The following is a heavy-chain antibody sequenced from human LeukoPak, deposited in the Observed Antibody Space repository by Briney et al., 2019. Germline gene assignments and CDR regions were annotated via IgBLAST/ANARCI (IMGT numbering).Heavy chain of an antibody. CDR3: ARGGWNSNFDY. Sequence: GGSLTLSCAASGFTISSNYMSWVRQAPGKGLGWVSVIYSGGSTYYTDSVKGRFTISRDNSKNTLYLQMNSLRAEDTAVYYCARGGWNSNFDYWGQGTLVSVSS. D-gene: IGHD1-7*01. CDR1: GFTISSNY. J-gene: IGHJ4*02. CDR2: IYSGGST. V-gene: IGHV3-66*01.